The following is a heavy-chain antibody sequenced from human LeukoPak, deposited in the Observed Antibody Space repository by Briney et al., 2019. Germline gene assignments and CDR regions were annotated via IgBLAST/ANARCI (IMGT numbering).Heavy chain of an antibody. D-gene: IGHD3-10*01. J-gene: IGHJ4*02. V-gene: IGHV1-2*02. CDR3: ARVGGVVYYGSGSYYSHFDY. CDR2: INPNSGGT. Sequence: ASVKVSCKASGYTFTGYYMHRVRQAPGQGLEWMGWINPNSGGTNYAQKLQGRVTMTTGTSTSTAYMELRSLRSDDTAVYYCARVGGVVYYGSGSYYSHFDYWGQGTLVTVSS. CDR1: GYTFTGYY.